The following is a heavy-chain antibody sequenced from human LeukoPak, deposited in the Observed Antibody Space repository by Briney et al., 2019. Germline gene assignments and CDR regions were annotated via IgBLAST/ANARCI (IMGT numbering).Heavy chain of an antibody. CDR1: GGSFSGYH. Sequence: SETLSLTCAVYGGSFSGYHWSWIRQPPGKGLEWIGEINHSGSTNYNPSLKSRVTISVDTSKNQFSLKLSSVTAADTAVYYCARGGFGAPFYYYYYMDVWGKGTTVTVSS. D-gene: IGHD3-10*01. CDR3: ARGGFGAPFYYYYYMDV. CDR2: INHSGST. J-gene: IGHJ6*03. V-gene: IGHV4-34*01.